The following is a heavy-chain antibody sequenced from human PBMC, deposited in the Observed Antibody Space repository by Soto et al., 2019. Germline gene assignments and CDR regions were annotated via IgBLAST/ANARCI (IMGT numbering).Heavy chain of an antibody. CDR3: AKDRPRSSGSKQYYALDV. CDR1: GFKFDSNG. J-gene: IGHJ6*02. CDR2: ISSDGSNR. Sequence: PGGSLRLSCAASGFKFDSNGMHWVRQAPGKGLEWVSLISSDGSNRYSADSVKGRFTISRDNSKSMLYLQINSLTAEDTAIYYCAKDRPRSSGSKQYYALDVWGQGTTVTVSS. D-gene: IGHD6-19*01. V-gene: IGHV3-33*05.